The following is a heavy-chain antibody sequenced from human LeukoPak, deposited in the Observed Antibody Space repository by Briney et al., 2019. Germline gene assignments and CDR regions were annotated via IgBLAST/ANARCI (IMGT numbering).Heavy chain of an antibody. D-gene: IGHD3-10*01. Sequence: GRSLRLSCAASGFTFSSYAMNWVRQAPGKGLEWVSYISSTGSTIYYADSVKGRFTISRDNAKNSLYLQMNSLRVEDTAVYYCARELPYYYGSGIGEAWFDPWGQGTLATVSS. CDR2: ISSTGSTI. J-gene: IGHJ5*02. CDR1: GFTFSSYA. CDR3: ARELPYYYGSGIGEAWFDP. V-gene: IGHV3-48*03.